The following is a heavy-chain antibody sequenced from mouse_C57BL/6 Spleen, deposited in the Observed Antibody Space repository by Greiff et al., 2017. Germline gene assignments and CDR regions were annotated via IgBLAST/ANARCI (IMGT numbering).Heavy chain of an antibody. CDR2: IHPSDSDT. Sequence: VQLQQPGAELVKPGASVKVSCKASGYTFTSYWMHWVKQRPGQGLEWIGRIHPSDSDTNYNQKFKGKATLTVDKSSSTAYMQLSSLTSEDSAVYYCAISVTTVVAEDYWGQGTTLTVSS. V-gene: IGHV1-74*01. J-gene: IGHJ2*01. D-gene: IGHD1-1*01. CDR3: AISVTTVVAEDY. CDR1: GYTFTSYW.